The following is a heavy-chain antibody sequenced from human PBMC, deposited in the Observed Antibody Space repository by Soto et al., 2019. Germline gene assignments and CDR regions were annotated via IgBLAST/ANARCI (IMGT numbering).Heavy chain of an antibody. V-gene: IGHV3-23*01. CDR1: GFTFSSYA. J-gene: IGHJ4*02. CDR2: ISGSGGST. D-gene: IGHD3-10*01. Sequence: GGSLRLSCAASGFTFSSYAMSWVRQAPGKGLEWVSAISGSGGSTYYADSVKGRFTISRDNSKNTLYLQMNSLRAEDTAVYYCAKGVGYYYGSGSYSLFDYWGQGTLVTVSS. CDR3: AKGVGYYYGSGSYSLFDY.